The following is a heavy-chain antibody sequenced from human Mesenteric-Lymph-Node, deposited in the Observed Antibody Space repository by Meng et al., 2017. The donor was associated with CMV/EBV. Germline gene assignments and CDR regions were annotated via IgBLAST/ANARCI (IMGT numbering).Heavy chain of an antibody. Sequence: GESLKISCAASGFTVSSNYMNWVRRAPGKGLEWVANIRQDEREKYYVDSVKGRFTISRDNVQNSLYLQMNSLRVEDTAVYYCARGLTMIEVWGQGTLVTVSS. D-gene: IGHD3-22*01. CDR3: ARGLTMIEV. CDR1: GFTVSSNY. J-gene: IGHJ4*02. CDR2: IRQDEREK. V-gene: IGHV3-7*04.